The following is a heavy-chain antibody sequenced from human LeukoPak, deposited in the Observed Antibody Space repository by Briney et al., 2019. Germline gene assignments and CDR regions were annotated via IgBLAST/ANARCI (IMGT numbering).Heavy chain of an antibody. CDR1: GYTFTSYD. J-gene: IGHJ4*02. V-gene: IGHV1-8*01. D-gene: IGHD4-23*01. CDR3: ARGPQSDGGNFDY. CDR2: MNPNSGNT. Sequence: ASVKVSCKASGYTFTSYDINWVRQATGQGLEWMGWMNPNSGNTGYAQKFQGRVTMTRNTSISTAYMELSSQRSEDTAVYYCARGPQSDGGNFDYWGQGTLVTVSS.